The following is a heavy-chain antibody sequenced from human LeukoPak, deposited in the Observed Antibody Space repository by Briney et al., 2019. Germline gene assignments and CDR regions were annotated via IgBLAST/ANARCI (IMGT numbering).Heavy chain of an antibody. D-gene: IGHD2-15*01. CDR2: ISGSGGST. J-gene: IGHJ4*02. CDR1: GFTFSSYA. Sequence: GALRLSCAASGFTFSSYAMSWVRQAPGKGLEWVSAISGSGGSTYYADSVKGRFTISRDNSKNTLYLQMNSLRAEDTAVYYCAKSYVVVAATSVYYFDYWGQGTLVTVSS. V-gene: IGHV3-23*01. CDR3: AKSYVVVAATSVYYFDY.